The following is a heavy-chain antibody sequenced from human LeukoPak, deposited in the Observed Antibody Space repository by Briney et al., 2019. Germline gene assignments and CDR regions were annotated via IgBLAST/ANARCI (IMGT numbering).Heavy chain of an antibody. J-gene: IGHJ6*03. V-gene: IGHV3-21*01. D-gene: IGHD2-21*02. CDR1: GFTFRSYT. CDR2: IGSSSSYM. Sequence: PGGSLRLSCAASGFTFRSYTMNWVRQAPGKGLEWVSSIGSSSSYMYYADSVKGRFTISRDNAKNSLYLQMNSLRAEDTAVYYCAKDVTAYCGADCYPPMDVWGKGTTVTVSS. CDR3: AKDVTAYCGADCYPPMDV.